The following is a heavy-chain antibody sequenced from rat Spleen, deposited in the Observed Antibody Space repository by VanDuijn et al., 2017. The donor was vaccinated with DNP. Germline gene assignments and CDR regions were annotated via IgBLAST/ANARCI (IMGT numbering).Heavy chain of an antibody. D-gene: IGHD1-4*01. Sequence: EVQLVESGGGLVQPGRSLKLSCAVSGIIFSDYNMAWVRQAPKKGLEWVASISTSGGSTYYRDSVKGRFTVSRDNAKSTLYLQMDSLRSEDTATYYCARQPPGPYFDYWGQGVMVTVSS. J-gene: IGHJ2*01. V-gene: IGHV5S23*01. CDR1: GIIFSDYN. CDR3: ARQPPGPYFDY. CDR2: ISTSGGST.